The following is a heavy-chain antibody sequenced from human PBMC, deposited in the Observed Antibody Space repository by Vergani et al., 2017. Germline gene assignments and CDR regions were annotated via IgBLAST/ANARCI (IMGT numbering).Heavy chain of an antibody. V-gene: IGHV3-48*03. CDR2: ISSSGSTI. D-gene: IGHD1-20*01. J-gene: IGHJ3*02. CDR3: ARAHGITGTTGAFDI. Sequence: EVQLVESGGGLVQPGGSLRLSCAASGFTFSSYEMNWVRQAPGKGLEWVSYISSSGSTIYYADSVKGRFTISRDNAKNSLYLQMNSLRAEDTAVYYCARAHGITGTTGAFDIWGQGTMVTVSS. CDR1: GFTFSSYE.